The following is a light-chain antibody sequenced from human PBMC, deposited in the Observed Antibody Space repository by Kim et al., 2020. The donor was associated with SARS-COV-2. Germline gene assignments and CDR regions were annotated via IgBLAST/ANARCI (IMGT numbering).Light chain of an antibody. CDR3: QQYESSPRT. V-gene: IGKV3-20*01. CDR1: HSVRSNY. CDR2: GAS. Sequence: EIVLTQSPGTLSLSPGERATLSCRVSHSVRSNYLAWYQQKPGQAPRLLIYGASSRATGIPDRFSGTGSGTDFTLTIRRLEPKDFAVYYCQQYESSPRTFGQGTKVDIK. J-gene: IGKJ1*01.